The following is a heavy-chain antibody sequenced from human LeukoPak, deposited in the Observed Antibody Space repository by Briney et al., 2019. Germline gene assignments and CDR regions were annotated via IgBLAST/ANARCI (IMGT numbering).Heavy chain of an antibody. Sequence: SETLSLTCTVSGGSISSYYWSWLRQPPGKGLEWIGEINHSGSTNYNPSLKSRVTISVDTSKNQFSLKLSSVTAADTAVYYCARGRGGYSYGYYYYYGMDVWGQGTTVTVSS. D-gene: IGHD5-18*01. J-gene: IGHJ6*02. V-gene: IGHV4-34*01. CDR3: ARGRGGYSYGYYYYYGMDV. CDR1: GGSISSYY. CDR2: INHSGST.